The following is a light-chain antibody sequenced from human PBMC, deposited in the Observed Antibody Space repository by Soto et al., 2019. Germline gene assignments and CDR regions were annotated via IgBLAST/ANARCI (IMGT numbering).Light chain of an antibody. CDR3: LQYNHYPLT. V-gene: IGKV1-5*01. Sequence: DIQMTQSPSTLSASVGDRVTITCRASQSISSWLAWYQQKPGKAPKLLIYDASSLESGVPSRFSGSASGTEFTLTISSLQPDDFATYYCLQYNHYPLTFGGGTKVEIK. J-gene: IGKJ4*01. CDR2: DAS. CDR1: QSISSW.